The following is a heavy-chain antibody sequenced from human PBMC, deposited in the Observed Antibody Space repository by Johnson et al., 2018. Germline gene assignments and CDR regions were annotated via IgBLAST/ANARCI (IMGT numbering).Heavy chain of an antibody. V-gene: IGHV4-59*11. CDR3: ARGGGADYYYGMDV. CDR1: GGSISSHY. CDR2: SYYSGIT. D-gene: IGHD1-26*01. J-gene: IGHJ6*02. Sequence: QVQLQESGPGLVKXSETLSLTCTVSGGSISSHYWSWIRQPPGKGLEWIGYSYYSGITNYNPSLKSRVTISVDTSKNPFSLKLSSVTAADTAVYYCARGGGADYYYGMDVWGQGTTVTVSS.